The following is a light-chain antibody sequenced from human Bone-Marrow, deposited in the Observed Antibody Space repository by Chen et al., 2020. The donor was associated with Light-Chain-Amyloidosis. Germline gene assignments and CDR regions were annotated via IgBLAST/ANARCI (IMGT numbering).Light chain of an antibody. CDR1: QVISNY. Sequence: DIQMTQSPSSLSASVGDRVTITCRASQVISNYLAWYQQKPGKVPKLLIYAASTLQSGVPSRFSVSGSGTDFTLTISSLQPEDVATYYCQKYNSAPRTFGQGTKVEIK. J-gene: IGKJ1*01. CDR2: AAS. CDR3: QKYNSAPRT. V-gene: IGKV1-27*01.